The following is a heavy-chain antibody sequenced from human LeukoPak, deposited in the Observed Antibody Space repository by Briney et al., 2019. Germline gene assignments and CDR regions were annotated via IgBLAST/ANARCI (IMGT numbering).Heavy chain of an antibody. CDR3: ATDVNAAKNGLHYGADC. V-gene: IGHV3-33*01. CDR2: ISYDGNGR. CDR1: GFTFSSYG. D-gene: IGHD3-16*01. J-gene: IGHJ4*02. Sequence: PGGSLRLSCEASGFTFSSYGMHWVRQAPGKGLEWVAIISYDGNGRYYVDSVRGRFTISRDNSKNTVDLQMDSLRAEDTAVYYCATDVNAAKNGLHYGADCWGQGSLVTVSS.